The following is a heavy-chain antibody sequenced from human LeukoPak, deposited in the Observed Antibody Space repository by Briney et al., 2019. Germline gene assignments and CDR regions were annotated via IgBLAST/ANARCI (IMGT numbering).Heavy chain of an antibody. Sequence: SVKVSCKASGYTFTSYAISWVRQAPGQGLEWMGGIIPIFGTANYAQKFQGRVTITADESTSTAYMELSSLRSEDTAVYYCARVVVVPTAMSRYYYYYMDVWGKGTTVTVSS. CDR1: GYTFTSYA. J-gene: IGHJ6*03. CDR2: IIPIFGTA. V-gene: IGHV1-69*13. CDR3: ARVVVVPTAMSRYYYYYMDV. D-gene: IGHD2-2*01.